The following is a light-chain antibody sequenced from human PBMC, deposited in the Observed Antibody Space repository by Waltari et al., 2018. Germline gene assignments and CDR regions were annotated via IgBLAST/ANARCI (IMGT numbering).Light chain of an antibody. V-gene: IGLV2-14*03. CDR1: ANDVGGYKF. Sequence: QSAPTQPPSVSGSPGQSVTIPCPGTANDVGGYKFVSWYQQHPNRAPKLIIYGVSNRPSGVSDRFSGSKSGNTASLTISGLQAEDEADYYCCSYTSSSTDVFGSGTKLTVL. CDR2: GVS. J-gene: IGLJ6*01. CDR3: CSYTSSSTDV.